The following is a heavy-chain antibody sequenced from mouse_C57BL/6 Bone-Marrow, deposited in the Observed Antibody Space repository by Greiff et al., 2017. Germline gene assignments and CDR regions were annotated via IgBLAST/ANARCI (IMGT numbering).Heavy chain of an antibody. CDR3: ARSGLITTVVARNWYFDV. Sequence: QVQLQQPGAELVKPGASVKLSCKASGYTFTSYWMHWVKQRPGRGLEWIGRIDPNSGGTKYNEKFKSKATLTVDKPSSPAYMQLSSLTSEDSAVYYCARSGLITTVVARNWYFDVWGTGTTVTVSS. J-gene: IGHJ1*03. V-gene: IGHV1-72*01. D-gene: IGHD1-1*01. CDR2: IDPNSGGT. CDR1: GYTFTSYW.